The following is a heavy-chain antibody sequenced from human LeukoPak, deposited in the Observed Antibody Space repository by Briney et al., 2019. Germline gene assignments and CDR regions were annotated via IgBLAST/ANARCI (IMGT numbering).Heavy chain of an antibody. CDR2: ISAKNGNT. V-gene: IGHV1-18*01. Sequence: ASVKVSCKASVHTFMNYGVSWVRQAPGQGLELMGCISAKNGNTNYAQNFQGRGTMTTHSSTNTASMELMSLRSNATVVYWCASRRRGRGGDAFDIWRQGTMVIVSS. CDR1: VHTFMNYG. D-gene: IGHD3-16*01. CDR3: ASRRRGRGGDAFDI. J-gene: IGHJ3*02.